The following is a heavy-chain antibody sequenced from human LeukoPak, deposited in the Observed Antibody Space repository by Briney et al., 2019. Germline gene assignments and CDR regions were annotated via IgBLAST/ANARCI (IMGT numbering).Heavy chain of an antibody. V-gene: IGHV1-2*02. D-gene: IGHD3-10*01. CDR2: INPNSGGT. Sequence: ASVKVPCKASGYTFTGYYMHWVRQAPGQGLEWMGWINPNSGGTNYAQKFQGRVTMTRDTSISTAYMELSRLRSDDTAVYYCARALPAASYGMDVWGQGTTVTVSS. CDR1: GYTFTGYY. J-gene: IGHJ6*02. CDR3: ARALPAASYGMDV.